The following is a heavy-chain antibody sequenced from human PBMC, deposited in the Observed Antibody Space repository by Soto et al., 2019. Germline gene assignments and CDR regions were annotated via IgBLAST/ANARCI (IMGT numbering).Heavy chain of an antibody. V-gene: IGHV1-3*01. D-gene: IGHD3-10*01. CDR2: INAGNGNT. CDR3: ARDVLLWFGEPDNWFDP. CDR1: GYTFTSYA. Sequence: ASVKVSCKASGYTFTSYAMHWVRQAPGQRLEWMGWINAGNGNTKYSQKFQGRVTITRDTSASTAYMELSSLRSEDTAVYYCARDVLLWFGEPDNWFDPWGQGTLVTVSS. J-gene: IGHJ5*02.